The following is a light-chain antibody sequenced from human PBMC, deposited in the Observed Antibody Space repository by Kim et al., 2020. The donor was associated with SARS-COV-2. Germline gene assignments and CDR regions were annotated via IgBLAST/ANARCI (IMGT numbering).Light chain of an antibody. J-gene: IGKJ1*01. CDR3: QQYGRT. CDR1: QSVSSGY. Sequence: LSVAPGERATPTCRAGQSVSSGYLDWYQQKPGQAPRLLIYGASSRATCIPDRFSGSGSGTDFTLTINRLEPEDFAVYYCQQYGRTFGQGTKVDIK. CDR2: GAS. V-gene: IGKV3-20*01.